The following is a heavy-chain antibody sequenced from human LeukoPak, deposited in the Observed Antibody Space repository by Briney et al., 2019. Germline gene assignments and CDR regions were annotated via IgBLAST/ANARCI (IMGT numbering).Heavy chain of an antibody. CDR2: ISSVGHTI. V-gene: IGHV3-11*01. Sequence: GGSLRLSCAATGFIFSDYYMSWIRQAPGKGLEWVSYISSVGHTIYYADSVKGRFTISRDNAKNSLYLQMNSLRAEDTAVYYCARDLRYCSATSCYTDAAFDIWGQGTMVTVSS. D-gene: IGHD2-2*02. J-gene: IGHJ3*02. CDR1: GFIFSDYY. CDR3: ARDLRYCSATSCYTDAAFDI.